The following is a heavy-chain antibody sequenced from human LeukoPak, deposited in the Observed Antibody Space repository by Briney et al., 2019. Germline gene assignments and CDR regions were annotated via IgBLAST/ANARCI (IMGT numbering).Heavy chain of an antibody. CDR2: ISYDGSNK. CDR3: ARFRAGVGEPYGDY. V-gene: IGHV3-30*04. J-gene: IGHJ4*02. Sequence: PGVSLRLSCAASGFTFSSYAMHWVRQAPGKGLEWVAVISYDGSNKYYADSVKGRFTISRDNSKNTLYLQMNSLRSDDTAVYYCARFRAGVGEPYGDYWGQGTLVTVSS. CDR1: GFTFSSYA. D-gene: IGHD3-10*01.